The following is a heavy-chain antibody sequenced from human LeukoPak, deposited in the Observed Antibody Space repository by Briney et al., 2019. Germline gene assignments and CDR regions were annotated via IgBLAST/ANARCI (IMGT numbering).Heavy chain of an antibody. Sequence: SETLSLTCTVSGGFISSYYWSWIRQPPGKGLEWIGYIYYSGSTSYNPSLKSRVTISVDTSKNQFSLRLSSVTAADTAVYYCARYYSSGLDYWGQGNLVTVSS. D-gene: IGHD3-22*01. J-gene: IGHJ4*02. CDR1: GGFISSYY. CDR2: IYYSGST. V-gene: IGHV4-59*08. CDR3: ARYYSSGLDY.